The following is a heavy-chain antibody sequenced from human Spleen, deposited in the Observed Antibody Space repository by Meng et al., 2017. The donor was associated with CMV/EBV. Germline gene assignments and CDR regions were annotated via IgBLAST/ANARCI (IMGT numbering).Heavy chain of an antibody. CDR3: GPLIVGEGGRGS. CDR1: GASVCSPSFR. J-gene: IGHJ5*02. D-gene: IGHD1-26*01. V-gene: IGHV4-61*01. CDR2: TSYGRSH. Sequence: FSGASVCSPSFRRTSIRQPPGMGLEWIGPTSYGRSHTYRPSLRSRVSISLDTSKNQFSLNLNSVTAADTAVYYCGPLIVGEGGRGSWGQGTLVTVSS.